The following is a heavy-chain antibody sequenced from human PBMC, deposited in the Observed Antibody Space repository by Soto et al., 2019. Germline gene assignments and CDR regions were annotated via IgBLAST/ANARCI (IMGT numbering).Heavy chain of an antibody. Sequence: PGGSLRLSCQASGFNFDHYGMHWVRQAPGKGLEWVAVITYDGSFQYYADSVKGRFTISRDNSKNTLSLHLNTLKPEDTAVYHCAKDRGGGTFYAPLAFWGQGTLVSVSS. CDR2: ITYDGSFQ. CDR1: GFNFDHYG. D-gene: IGHD1-7*01. J-gene: IGHJ4*02. V-gene: IGHV3-30*18. CDR3: AKDRGGGTFYAPLAF.